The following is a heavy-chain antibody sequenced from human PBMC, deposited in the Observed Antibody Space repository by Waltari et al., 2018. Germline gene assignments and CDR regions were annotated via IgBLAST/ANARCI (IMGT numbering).Heavy chain of an antibody. Sequence: EVQVVESGGDLVQPGGSLRLSCAASGYSLSSYEMKWVRQAPGKGLEWVAHISNSGSTIYYADSVKGRFTISRDDAKNSLYLQMNSLRAEDTAIYYCAREKYYYDRAGLDYWGQGTLVTVSS. D-gene: IGHD3-22*01. CDR3: AREKYYYDRAGLDY. J-gene: IGHJ4*02. V-gene: IGHV3-48*03. CDR1: GYSLSSYE. CDR2: ISNSGSTI.